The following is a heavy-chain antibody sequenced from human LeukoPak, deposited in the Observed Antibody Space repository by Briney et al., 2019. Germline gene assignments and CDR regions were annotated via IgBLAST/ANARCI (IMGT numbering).Heavy chain of an antibody. CDR1: GGSFSGYY. Sequence: PSETLSLTCAVYGGSFSGYYWSWLRQPPGKGLEWSGEINHSGSTNYNPSLKSRVTISVDTSKKQFSLKLSSVTAADTAVYYCARGSSPITIFGVVIIPVGFDYWGQGTLVTVSS. D-gene: IGHD3-3*01. J-gene: IGHJ4*02. CDR2: INHSGST. CDR3: ARGSSPITIFGVVIIPVGFDY. V-gene: IGHV4-34*01.